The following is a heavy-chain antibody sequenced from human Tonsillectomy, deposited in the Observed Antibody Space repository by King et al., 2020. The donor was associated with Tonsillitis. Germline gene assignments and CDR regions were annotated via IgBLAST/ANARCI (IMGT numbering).Heavy chain of an antibody. J-gene: IGHJ4*02. CDR3: VKDSLTYCSGTSCYTFDY. D-gene: IGHD2-2*02. V-gene: IGHV3-9*01. CDR1: GFTFDDYA. Sequence: VQLVESGGGLVQPGRSLRLSCAASGFTFDDYAMHWVRQGPGKRLEWVSSISWNSGNIGYGDSVRGRFTISRDNAKNSLYLQMNSLRPEDTALYFCVKDSLTYCSGTSCYTFDYWGQGTLVTVSS. CDR2: ISWNSGNI.